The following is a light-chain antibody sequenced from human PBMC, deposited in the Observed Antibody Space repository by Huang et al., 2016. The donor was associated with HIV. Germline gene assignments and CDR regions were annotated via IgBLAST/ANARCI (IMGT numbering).Light chain of an antibody. CDR3: QQRSNWPT. Sequence: EIVLTQSPATLSLSPGERATLSCRASQSVGSYLAWYQQKPGQAPRLLIYDASNRATGIPVSFSGSGSGTDFTLTISSLESEDFAVYYCQQRSNWPTFGQGTKVEIK. CDR1: QSVGSY. V-gene: IGKV3-11*01. J-gene: IGKJ1*01. CDR2: DAS.